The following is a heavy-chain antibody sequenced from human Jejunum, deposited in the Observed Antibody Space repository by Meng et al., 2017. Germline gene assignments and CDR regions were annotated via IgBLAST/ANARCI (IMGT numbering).Heavy chain of an antibody. J-gene: IGHJ3*02. CDR2: IAPGGTV. CDR3: AKGYSYERSGYDAFHI. D-gene: IGHD3-22*01. CDR1: GFSFSSYE. V-gene: IGHV3-48*03. Sequence: GESLKISCAASGFSFSSYEMDWVRQAPGQGLEWVSWIAPGGTVFYADSVKGRFTISRDNAKNSLYLQMNRLRSEDTGIYYCAKGYSYERSGYDAFHIWGQGTVVTVSS.